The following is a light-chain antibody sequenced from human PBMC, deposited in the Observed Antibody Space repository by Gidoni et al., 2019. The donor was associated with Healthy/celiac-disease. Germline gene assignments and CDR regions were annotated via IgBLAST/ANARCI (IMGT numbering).Light chain of an antibody. Sequence: SSELTQDPAVSVALGQTVRITCQGDSLRSYYASWYQQKPGQAPVLVIYGKNNRPSGIPDRFSGSSSGNTASFTITGAQAEDEADYYCNSRDSSGNHFYVFGTGTKVTVL. J-gene: IGLJ1*01. CDR3: NSRDSSGNHFYV. V-gene: IGLV3-19*01. CDR1: SLRSYY. CDR2: GKN.